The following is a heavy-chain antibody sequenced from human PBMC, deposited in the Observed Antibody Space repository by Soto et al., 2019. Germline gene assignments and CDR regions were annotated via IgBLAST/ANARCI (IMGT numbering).Heavy chain of an antibody. J-gene: IGHJ6*02. CDR3: ARDPYYYDSHYYYGMDV. D-gene: IGHD3-22*01. Sequence: AGGSLGLSCAASGFSFNRHWMSWVRQAPGKGLQWVASIKRDGSEKYYVDSVKGRFTISRDNVKNSLSLQMNSLRAEDTAVYYCARDPYYYDSHYYYGMDVWGQGTTVTVSS. CDR1: GFSFNRHW. CDR2: IKRDGSEK. V-gene: IGHV3-7*01.